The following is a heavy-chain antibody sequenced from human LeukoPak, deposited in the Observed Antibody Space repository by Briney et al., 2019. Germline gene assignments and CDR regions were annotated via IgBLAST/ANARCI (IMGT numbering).Heavy chain of an antibody. CDR2: IKDDGSEK. Sequence: GSLRLSCAASGFAFSSYWMTWVRQAPGKGLEWVANIKDDGSEKYYLDSVKGRFTISRDDSKNTLYLQMDSLRAEDTAVYYCVKDFVGARDYWGQGTLVTVSS. CDR1: GFAFSSYW. CDR3: VKDFVGARDY. J-gene: IGHJ4*02. D-gene: IGHD1-26*01. V-gene: IGHV3-7*01.